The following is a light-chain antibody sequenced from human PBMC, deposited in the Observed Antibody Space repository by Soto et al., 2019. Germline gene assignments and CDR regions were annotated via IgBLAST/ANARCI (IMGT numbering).Light chain of an antibody. J-gene: IGKJ4*01. V-gene: IGKV3-15*01. CDR3: QQYKSWPPLT. CDR2: GAS. CDR1: QSVTTN. Sequence: EIVMTQSPATLSVSPGERATLSCRASQSVTTNLAWYQQRPGQAPRLLIYGASTRATGIPARFSGSGSGTEFTLTISSLQSEDFAVYYCQQYKSWPPLTFGGGTKVDI.